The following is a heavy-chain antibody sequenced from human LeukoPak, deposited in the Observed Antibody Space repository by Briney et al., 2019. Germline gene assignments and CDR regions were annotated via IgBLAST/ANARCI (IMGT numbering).Heavy chain of an antibody. CDR3: AREEQWLVYY. CDR1: GGTFSSYA. J-gene: IGHJ4*02. CDR2: ISPILGIA. V-gene: IGHV1-69*04. Sequence: ASVKVSCKASGGTFSSYAISWVRQAPGQGLEWMGRISPILGIANYAQKFQGRVTVTADKSTSTAYMELSSLRSEDTAVYYCAREEQWLVYYWGQGTLVTVSS. D-gene: IGHD6-19*01.